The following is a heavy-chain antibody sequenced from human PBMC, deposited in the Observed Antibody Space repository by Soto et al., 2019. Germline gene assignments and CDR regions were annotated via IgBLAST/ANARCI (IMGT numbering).Heavy chain of an antibody. D-gene: IGHD3-10*01. CDR3: TSPHYYGSDAFDI. J-gene: IGHJ3*02. CDR2: IKSKTDGGTT. V-gene: IGHV3-15*01. Sequence: GGSLRLSCAASGFTFSNAWMSWVRQAPGKGLEWVGRIKSKTDGGTTDYAAPVKGRFTISRADSKNTLYLQMNSLKTEDTAVYYCTSPHYYGSDAFDIWGQGTMVTVSS. CDR1: GFTFSNAW.